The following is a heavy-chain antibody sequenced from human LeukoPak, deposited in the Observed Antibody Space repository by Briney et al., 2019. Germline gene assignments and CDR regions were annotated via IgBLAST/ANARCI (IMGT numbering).Heavy chain of an antibody. CDR2: ISNSGGGT. Sequence: GGSLRLSCTASGFTFTSYAMSWVRQAPGKGLEWVSSISNSGGGTYYADSVKGRFTISRDNSKNTLYLQMNTLRAEDTAVYYCAKLGNYDFWSGYPLTHFDYWGQGTLVTVSS. D-gene: IGHD3-3*01. CDR1: GFTFTSYA. CDR3: AKLGNYDFWSGYPLTHFDY. J-gene: IGHJ4*02. V-gene: IGHV3-23*01.